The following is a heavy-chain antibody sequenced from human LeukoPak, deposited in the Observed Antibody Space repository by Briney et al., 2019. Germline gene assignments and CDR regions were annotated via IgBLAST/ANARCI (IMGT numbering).Heavy chain of an antibody. CDR3: ALRGYSYGSPYYYYYYMDV. Sequence: ASVKVSCKASGYTFTSYDINWVRPATGQGLEWMGWMNPNSGNKGYAQKFQGRVTMTRNTSISTAYMELSSLRSEDTAVYYCALRGYSYGSPYYYYYYMDVWGKGTTVTVSS. D-gene: IGHD5-18*01. CDR1: GYTFTSYD. V-gene: IGHV1-8*01. J-gene: IGHJ6*03. CDR2: MNPNSGNK.